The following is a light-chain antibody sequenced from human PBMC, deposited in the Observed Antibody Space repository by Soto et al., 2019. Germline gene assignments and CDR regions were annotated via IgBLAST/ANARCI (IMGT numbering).Light chain of an antibody. CDR2: EVS. J-gene: IGLJ1*01. V-gene: IGLV2-14*01. Sequence: QSALTQPASVSGSAGQSITYSCTGTSSDIGGYNYVSWYQQHPGKAPKLMIDEVSNRPSGVSDRFSGSKSGNTASLTISGLQAEDEADYYCTSYTSSTTNYVFGTGTKLTVL. CDR3: TSYTSSTTNYV. CDR1: SSDIGGYNY.